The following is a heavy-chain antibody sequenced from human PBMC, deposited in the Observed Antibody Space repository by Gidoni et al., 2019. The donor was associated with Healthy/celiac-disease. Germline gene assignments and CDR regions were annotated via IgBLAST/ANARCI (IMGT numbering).Heavy chain of an antibody. Sequence: QVQLQQWGAGLLKPSETLSLTCAVYGGSFSGYYWSWIRQPPGKGLEWIGEINHSGSTNYNPSLKSRVTISVDTSKNQFSLKLSSVTAADTAVYYCARGRSYYGSGSYYKSPFDYWGQGTLVTVSS. CDR1: GGSFSGYY. CDR3: ARGRSYYGSGSYYKSPFDY. CDR2: INHSGST. J-gene: IGHJ4*02. V-gene: IGHV4-34*01. D-gene: IGHD3-10*01.